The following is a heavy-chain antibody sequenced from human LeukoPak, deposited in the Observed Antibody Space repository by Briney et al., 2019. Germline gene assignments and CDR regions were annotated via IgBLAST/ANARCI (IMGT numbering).Heavy chain of an antibody. CDR2: INPNSGGT. V-gene: IGHV1-2*02. D-gene: IGHD3-22*01. Sequence: ASVKVSCKASGYTFTGYYMHWVRQAPGQGLEWMGWINPNSGGTNYAQKFQGRVTMTRDTSISTAYMELSRLRSDDTAVYYCARATRVTRYYYDSSDAFDIWGQGTMVTVSS. CDR3: ARATRVTRYYYDSSDAFDI. CDR1: GYTFTGYY. J-gene: IGHJ3*02.